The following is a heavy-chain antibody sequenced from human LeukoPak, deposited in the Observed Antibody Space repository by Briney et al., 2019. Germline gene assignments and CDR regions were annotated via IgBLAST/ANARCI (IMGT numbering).Heavy chain of an antibody. J-gene: IGHJ4*02. CDR3: ARGGISTSWYFYFDS. D-gene: IGHD6-13*01. CDR1: VYTFTDYY. CDR2: INPNSGGS. V-gene: IGHV1-2*02. Sequence: ASVKVSCKASVYTFTDYYIYWVRQAPGQGLEWMGRINPNSGGSNFAQKFQGRVTTTRDTSISTAYLEVNRLRSDDTAIYYCARGGISTSWYFYFDSWGQGTLVTVSS.